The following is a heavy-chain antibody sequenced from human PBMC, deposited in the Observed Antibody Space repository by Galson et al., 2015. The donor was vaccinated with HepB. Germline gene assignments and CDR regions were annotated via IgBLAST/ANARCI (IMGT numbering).Heavy chain of an antibody. V-gene: IGHV5-51*01. Sequence: QSGAEVKKPGESLRISCKASGYPFTGYWIAWARQMPGKGLEWMGIIYAGDSDTRYSPSFQGQVTISADKSTSTAYLQWGSLKASDTGMYYCARHVGYAMATIRYTFATWGQGTLVTV. J-gene: IGHJ5*02. CDR1: GYPFTGYW. CDR3: ARHVGYAMATIRYTFAT. CDR2: IYAGDSDT. D-gene: IGHD5-24*01.